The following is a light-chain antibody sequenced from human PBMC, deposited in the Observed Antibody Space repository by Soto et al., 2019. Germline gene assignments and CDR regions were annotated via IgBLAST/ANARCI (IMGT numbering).Light chain of an antibody. CDR3: QQYESTPPT. CDR2: CAS. Sequence: DIVMTQSPDSLAVSLGERATINCKSSQSVLYSSNNKNYLAWYQQRPGQPPKLLIYCASTRESGVPDRFSGSGSGTDFTRTITSLQAEDVAVYYCQQYESTPPTFGQGTKLEIK. J-gene: IGKJ2*01. CDR1: QSVLYSSNNKNY. V-gene: IGKV4-1*01.